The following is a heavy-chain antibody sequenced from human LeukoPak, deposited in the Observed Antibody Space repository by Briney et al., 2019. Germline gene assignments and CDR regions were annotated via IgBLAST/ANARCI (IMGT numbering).Heavy chain of an antibody. J-gene: IGHJ4*02. CDR3: ARAVPTYYYDSSGYYHFDY. V-gene: IGHV4-39*07. CDR1: GGSISSGSYY. D-gene: IGHD3-22*01. Sequence: SETLSLTCTVSGGSISSGSYYWGWIRQPPGKGLEWIGSFYYRGSTNYNPSLKSRVTISVDTSKNQFSLKLSSVTAADTAVYYCARAVPTYYYDSSGYYHFDYWGQGTLVTVSS. CDR2: FYYRGST.